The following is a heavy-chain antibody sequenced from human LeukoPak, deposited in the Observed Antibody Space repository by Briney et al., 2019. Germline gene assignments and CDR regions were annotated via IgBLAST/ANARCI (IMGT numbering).Heavy chain of an antibody. Sequence: SETLSLTCTVSGASVSSGDCYWGWIRQAPGKGLEFIGSIYYRGNTYFNPSLQSRVTMSVDASKNQFSLNLRSVTAADTAVYYCARVKAVAGVYYYYGMDVWGQGTTVTVSS. CDR2: IYYRGNT. D-gene: IGHD6-19*01. CDR1: GASVSSGDCY. V-gene: IGHV4-39*07. CDR3: ARVKAVAGVYYYYGMDV. J-gene: IGHJ6*02.